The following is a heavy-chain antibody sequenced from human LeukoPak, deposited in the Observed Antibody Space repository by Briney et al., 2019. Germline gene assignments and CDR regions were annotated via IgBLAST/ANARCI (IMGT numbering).Heavy chain of an antibody. CDR1: GYTFTSYD. Sequence: GASVKVSCKASGYTFTSYDINWVRQATGQGLEWMGWMNPNSGNTGYAQKFQGRVTMTRNTSISTDYMELSSLRSEDTAVYYCARGGRIRVRGVITYYFDYWGQGTLVTVSS. D-gene: IGHD3-10*01. J-gene: IGHJ4*02. V-gene: IGHV1-8*01. CDR3: ARGGRIRVRGVITYYFDY. CDR2: MNPNSGNT.